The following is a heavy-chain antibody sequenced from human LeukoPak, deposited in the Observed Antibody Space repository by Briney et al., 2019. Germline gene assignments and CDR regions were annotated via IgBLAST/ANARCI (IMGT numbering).Heavy chain of an antibody. CDR1: GFSFDDYA. V-gene: IGHV3-43*02. D-gene: IGHD3-22*01. CDR3: ARESDSSGWYDS. Sequence: GGSLRLSCAAPGFSFDDYAIHWVRQAPGKGLEWVSLISGDGGSTFYADSVRGRFAISRDNSKNSLYLQMSSLRSEDTALYYCARESDSSGWYDSWGQGTLVTVSS. CDR2: ISGDGGST. J-gene: IGHJ5*01.